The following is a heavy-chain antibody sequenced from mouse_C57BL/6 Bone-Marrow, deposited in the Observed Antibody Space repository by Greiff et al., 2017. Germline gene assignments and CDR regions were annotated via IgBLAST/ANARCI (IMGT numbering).Heavy chain of an antibody. Sequence: DVKLQESGPELVKPGDSVKISCKASGYSFTGYFMNWVMQSHGKSLEWIGRINPYNGDTFYNQKFKGKATLTVDKSSSTAHMELRSLTSEDSAVYYCARLRYYGSSYYYAMDYWGQGTSVTVSS. D-gene: IGHD1-1*01. J-gene: IGHJ4*01. CDR3: ARLRYYGSSYYYAMDY. CDR2: INPYNGDT. V-gene: IGHV1-20*01. CDR1: GYSFTGYF.